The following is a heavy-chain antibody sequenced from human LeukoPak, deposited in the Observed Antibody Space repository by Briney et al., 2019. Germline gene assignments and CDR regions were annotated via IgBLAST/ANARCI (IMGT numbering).Heavy chain of an antibody. D-gene: IGHD1/OR15-1a*01. Sequence: GGSLRLSCAASGFTFRTYGLHWVRQSPVKGLEWVAAVSFDGGHKYYADSVRGRFTISRANSKHTVYLKMNSLRAEDTAVYYCAKERRGNTPSLTYYFDYWGQGTLVTVSS. V-gene: IGHV3-30*18. CDR1: GFTFRTYG. J-gene: IGHJ4*02. CDR3: AKERRGNTPSLTYYFDY. CDR2: VSFDGGHK.